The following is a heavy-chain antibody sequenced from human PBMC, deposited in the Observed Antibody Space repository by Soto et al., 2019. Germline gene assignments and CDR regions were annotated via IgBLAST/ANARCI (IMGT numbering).Heavy chain of an antibody. D-gene: IGHD2-15*01. Sequence: QVQLVQSGAEVKKPGSSVKVSCKASGGTFSSYTISWVRQAPGQGLEWMGRIIPILGIANYAQKFQGRVTITADXFTXTXSMELSSLRSEDTAVYYCARDLGACSGGSCYPRFDYWGQGTLVTVSS. CDR1: GGTFSSYT. J-gene: IGHJ4*02. CDR2: IIPILGIA. V-gene: IGHV1-69*08. CDR3: ARDLGACSGGSCYPRFDY.